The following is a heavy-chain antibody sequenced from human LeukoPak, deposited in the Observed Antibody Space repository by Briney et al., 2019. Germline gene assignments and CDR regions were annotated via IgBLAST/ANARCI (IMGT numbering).Heavy chain of an antibody. Sequence: GGSLRLACAASGFTLSAHGMHWVRQAPGKGLDWVAVIWSDGVNKFYADSVKGRFTISRDNSKNTLYLEVNSLRAEDTAVYYCARGPRRSTWAVFDYWGQGALVPVSS. D-gene: IGHD7-27*01. CDR1: GFTLSAHG. CDR3: ARGPRRSTWAVFDY. CDR2: IWSDGVNK. J-gene: IGHJ4*02. V-gene: IGHV3-33*01.